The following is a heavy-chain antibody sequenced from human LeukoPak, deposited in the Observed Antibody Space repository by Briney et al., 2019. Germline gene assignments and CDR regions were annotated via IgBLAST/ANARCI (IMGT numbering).Heavy chain of an antibody. V-gene: IGHV3-48*01. CDR1: GFTFSSYG. D-gene: IGHD6-13*01. Sequence: GGSLRLSCAASGFTFSSYGMTWVRQAPGKGLEWVSYISSSSSTIYYADSVKGRFTISKDKSKNTLYLQMNSLRAEDTAIYYCAKDRFGSSSWFSAYFDYWGQGTLVTVSS. CDR3: AKDRFGSSSWFSAYFDY. J-gene: IGHJ4*02. CDR2: ISSSSSTI.